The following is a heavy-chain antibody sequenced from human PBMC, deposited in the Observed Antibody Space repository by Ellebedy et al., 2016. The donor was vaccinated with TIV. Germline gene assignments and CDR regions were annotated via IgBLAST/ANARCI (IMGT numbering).Heavy chain of an antibody. CDR2: ISNTGSRT. CDR3: AKGRGGGSDTSAPRYYFDY. Sequence: AASVKVSCKASGYTFTSYYMHWVRQAPGKGLEWVSTISNTGSRTFYADSVEGRFIISRDNSKKTLYLQMNSLRAEDTAVYYCAKGRGGGSDTSAPRYYFDYWGLGTLVTVSS. J-gene: IGHJ4*02. D-gene: IGHD3-22*01. CDR1: GYTFTSYY. V-gene: IGHV3-23*01.